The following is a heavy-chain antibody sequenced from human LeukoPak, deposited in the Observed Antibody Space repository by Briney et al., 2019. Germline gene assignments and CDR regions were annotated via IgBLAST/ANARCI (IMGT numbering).Heavy chain of an antibody. J-gene: IGHJ5*02. V-gene: IGHV3-23*01. CDR2: VSDFGGTT. CDR3: AKCKIFGVIGS. CDR1: GFTFGSYA. D-gene: IGHD3-3*01. Sequence: GGSLRLSCAASGFTFGSYAMTWVRQAPGKGLEWVSTVSDFGGTTYYSRSVKGRFTISRDNSKDTLYLEMDSLRAEDTAVYFCAKCKIFGVIGSWGQGTLVSVSS.